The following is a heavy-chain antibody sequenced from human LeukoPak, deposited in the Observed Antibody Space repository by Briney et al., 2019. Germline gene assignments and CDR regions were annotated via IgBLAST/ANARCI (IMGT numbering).Heavy chain of an antibody. Sequence: ASVKVSCKASGYTFTSYYMHWVRQAPGQGLEWMGWINPNSGGTNYAQKFQGWVTMTRDTSISTAYMELSRLRSDDTAVYYCARDRDGGYGAHDDAFDIWGQGTMVTVSS. CDR1: GYTFTSYY. CDR3: ARDRDGGYGAHDDAFDI. J-gene: IGHJ3*02. D-gene: IGHD4-17*01. V-gene: IGHV1-2*04. CDR2: INPNSGGT.